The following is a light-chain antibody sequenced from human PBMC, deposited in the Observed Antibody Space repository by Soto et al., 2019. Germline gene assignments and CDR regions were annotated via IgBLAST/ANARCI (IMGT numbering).Light chain of an antibody. CDR2: AAS. V-gene: IGKV1-39*01. Sequence: DIKMTQSPSSLSASVGDRVTITCRASQTISSYLNWYQQKPGKAPKLLIYAASSLQSGVPSRFSGSGSGTDFTLTISSLQPEDFATYYCQQSHSLPYTFGQGTKLEIK. CDR1: QTISSY. J-gene: IGKJ2*01. CDR3: QQSHSLPYT.